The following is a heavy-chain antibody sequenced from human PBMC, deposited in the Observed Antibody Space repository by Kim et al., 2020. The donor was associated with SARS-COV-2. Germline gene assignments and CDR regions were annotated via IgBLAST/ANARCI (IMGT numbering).Heavy chain of an antibody. D-gene: IGHD3-10*01. V-gene: IGHV4-4*02. Sequence: KSRVTISVDKSKNQFSLKLSSVTAADTAVYYCARVVRVRYYGSGSYYSHWGQGTLVTVSS. CDR3: ARVVRVRYYGSGSYYSH. J-gene: IGHJ4*02.